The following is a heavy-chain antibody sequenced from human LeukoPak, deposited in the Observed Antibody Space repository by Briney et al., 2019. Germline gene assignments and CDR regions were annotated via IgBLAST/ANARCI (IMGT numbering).Heavy chain of an antibody. CDR2: ISAYNGNT. J-gene: IGHJ4*02. D-gene: IGHD1-26*01. Sequence: ASVKVSCKASVYTFTSYGISCVRQGPGQGLEWMGWISAYNGNTNYAQKLQGRVTMTTDTSTSTAYMELRSLRSDDTAVYYCARDRVGTEADYWGQGTLVTVSS. CDR1: VYTFTSYG. V-gene: IGHV1-18*01. CDR3: ARDRVGTEADY.